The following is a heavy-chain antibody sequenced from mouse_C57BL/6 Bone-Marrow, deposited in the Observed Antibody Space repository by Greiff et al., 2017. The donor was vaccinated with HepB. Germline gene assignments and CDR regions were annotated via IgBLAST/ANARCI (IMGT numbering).Heavy chain of an antibody. J-gene: IGHJ4*01. D-gene: IGHD2-3*01. Sequence: VKLVESGAELVRPGTSVKMSCKASGYTFTNYWIGWAKQRPGHGLEWIGDIYPGGGYTNYNEKFKGKATLTADKSSSTAYMQFSSLTSEDSAIYYCARFGWLLLYAMDYWGQGTSVTVSS. CDR2: IYPGGGYT. CDR3: ARFGWLLLYAMDY. V-gene: IGHV1-63*01. CDR1: GYTFTNYW.